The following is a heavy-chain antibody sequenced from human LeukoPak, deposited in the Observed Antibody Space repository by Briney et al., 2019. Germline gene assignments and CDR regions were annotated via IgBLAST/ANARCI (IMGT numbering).Heavy chain of an antibody. D-gene: IGHD3-22*01. V-gene: IGHV4-4*09. CDR2: IYTSGST. CDR1: GGSISSYY. Sequence: PSETLSLTCTVSGGSISSYYWSWIRQPPGKGLEWIGYIYTSGSTNYNPSLKSRVTISVDTSKNQFSLKLSSVTAADTAAYYCARGSDSSGYSYWGQGTLVTVSS. J-gene: IGHJ4*02. CDR3: ARGSDSSGYSY.